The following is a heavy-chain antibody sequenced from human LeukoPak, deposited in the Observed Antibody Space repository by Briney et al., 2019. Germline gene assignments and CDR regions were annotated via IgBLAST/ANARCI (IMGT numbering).Heavy chain of an antibody. CDR3: AREPLGAGQYYFDS. CDR2: INIDGSTT. J-gene: IGHJ4*02. V-gene: IGHV3-74*03. CDR1: GFNFNSYW. Sequence: GGSLRLSCVASGFNFNSYWMHWVRQPPGKGLVWVSRINIDGSTTKDADSVQGRFTISRDNGKNTLYLQMNSLRAEDTAVYFCAREPLGAGQYYFDSWGQGTLVTVSS. D-gene: IGHD6-19*01.